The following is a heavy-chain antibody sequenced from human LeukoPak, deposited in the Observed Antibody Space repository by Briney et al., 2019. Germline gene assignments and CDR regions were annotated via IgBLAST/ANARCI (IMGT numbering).Heavy chain of an antibody. CDR1: GFTFSSYW. V-gene: IGHV3-7*01. CDR3: ARDSSMVNYYYYYGMDV. Sequence: GGSLRLSCAASGFTFSSYWMSWVRQAPGKGLEWVANIKQDGSEKYYVDSVKGRFTISRDNAKNSLYLQMNSLRAEDTAVYYCARDSSMVNYYYYYGMDVWGQGTTVTVSS. J-gene: IGHJ6*02. CDR2: IKQDGSEK. D-gene: IGHD4/OR15-4a*01.